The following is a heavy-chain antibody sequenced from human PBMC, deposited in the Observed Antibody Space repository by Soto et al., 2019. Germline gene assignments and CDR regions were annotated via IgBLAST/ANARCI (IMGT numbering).Heavy chain of an antibody. Sequence: GGSLRLSCAASGFTFSSYGMHWVRQAPGKGLEWVAVISYDGSNKYYADSVKGRFTISRDNSKNTLYLQMNSLRAEDTAVYYSVVAATKSYYYYGMDVWGQGTTVTVSS. J-gene: IGHJ6*02. CDR2: ISYDGSNK. CDR3: VVAATKSYYYYGMDV. CDR1: GFTFSSYG. D-gene: IGHD2-15*01. V-gene: IGHV3-30*03.